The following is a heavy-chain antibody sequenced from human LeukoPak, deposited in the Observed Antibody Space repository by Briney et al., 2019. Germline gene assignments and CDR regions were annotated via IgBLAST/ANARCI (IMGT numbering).Heavy chain of an antibody. Sequence: GGSLRLSCAASGFAVSSNYMSWVRQAPGKGLEWVSVLYSSAGTHYADSVKGRFTISRDNSKNTLYLQMNSLRAEDTAVYYCARGDSSAWNVRLYFDSWGHGTLVTVPS. D-gene: IGHD6-19*01. CDR1: GFAVSSNY. CDR2: LYSSAGT. CDR3: ARGDSSAWNVRLYFDS. V-gene: IGHV3-53*01. J-gene: IGHJ4*01.